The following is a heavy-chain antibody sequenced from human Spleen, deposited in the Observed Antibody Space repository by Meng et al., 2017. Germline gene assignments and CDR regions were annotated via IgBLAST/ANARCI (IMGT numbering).Heavy chain of an antibody. CDR3: AKDPPDGPPKYCRGGSCYSSYY. Sequence: GESLKISCTASGFSFTDHWMHWVRQGPGKGLEWVSAISGSGGSTYYADSVKGRFTISRDNSKNTLYLQMNSLRAEDTDVYYCAKDPPDGPPKYCRGGSCYSSYYWGQGTLVTVSS. D-gene: IGHD2-15*01. CDR2: ISGSGGST. CDR1: GFSFTDHW. J-gene: IGHJ4*02. V-gene: IGHV3-23*01.